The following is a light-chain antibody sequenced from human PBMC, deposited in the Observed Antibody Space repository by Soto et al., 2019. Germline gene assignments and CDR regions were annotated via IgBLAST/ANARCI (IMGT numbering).Light chain of an antibody. Sequence: EIVLTQSPDTLYLSPGERATLSCRASQSVSSTCLAWYQQKPGQAPRLLIYRASSRATGIPDRFSGSGSGTDFTLTISRLEPEDFVVYYCQQYESSPLTFGGGTKVEIK. V-gene: IGKV3-20*01. CDR2: RAS. CDR3: QQYESSPLT. CDR1: QSVSSTC. J-gene: IGKJ4*01.